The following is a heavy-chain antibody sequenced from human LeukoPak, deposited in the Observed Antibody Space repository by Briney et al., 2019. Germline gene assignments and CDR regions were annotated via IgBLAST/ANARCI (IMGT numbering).Heavy chain of an antibody. V-gene: IGHV1-18*01. D-gene: IGHD3-10*01. CDR3: ARGNGGLLWFGELFPPAAIAAVDY. J-gene: IGHJ4*02. CDR1: GYTFTSYG. CDR2: ISAYNGNT. Sequence: ASVKVSCKASGYTFTSYGIGWVRQAPGQGLEWMGWISAYNGNTNYAQKLQGRVTMTTDTSTSTAYMELRSLRSDDTAVYYCARGNGGLLWFGELFPPAAIAAVDYWGQGTLVTVSS.